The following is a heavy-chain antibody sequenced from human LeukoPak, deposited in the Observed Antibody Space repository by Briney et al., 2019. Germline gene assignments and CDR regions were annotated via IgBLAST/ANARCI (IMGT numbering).Heavy chain of an antibody. CDR3: ARFGYDSSGYRPK. Sequence: GGSLRLPCATSGFTFDDYGMSWVRQAPGKGLEWVAGINWNGGSTGYADSVKGRFTISRDNAKNSLYLQMNSLRAEDTAWYYCARFGYDSSGYRPKWGQGTLVTVSS. CDR2: INWNGGST. CDR1: GFTFDDYG. J-gene: IGHJ4*02. V-gene: IGHV3-20*04. D-gene: IGHD3-22*01.